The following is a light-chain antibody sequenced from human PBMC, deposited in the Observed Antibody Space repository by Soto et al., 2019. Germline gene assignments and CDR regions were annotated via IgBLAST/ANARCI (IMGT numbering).Light chain of an antibody. J-gene: IGKJ1*01. Sequence: ENVLPQSPGSLSLAPGDRATLSFRARHRGISSYLAWYQQKPGQAPRLLIYGASSRATGVPYRFSGSGSGTDFTLTISRLEPEDFAMYYCHQYSRAPGTFGQGTKVDIK. CDR3: HQYSRAPGT. CDR2: GAS. V-gene: IGKV3-20*01. CDR1: HRGISSY.